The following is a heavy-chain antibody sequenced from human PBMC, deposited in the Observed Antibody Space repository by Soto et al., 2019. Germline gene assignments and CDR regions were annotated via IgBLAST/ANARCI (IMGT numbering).Heavy chain of an antibody. D-gene: IGHD4-17*01. CDR1: GGSISSYY. Sequence: LSLTCTVSGGSISSYYWSWIRQPPGKGLEWIGYIYYSGSTNYNPSLKSRVTISVDTSKNQFSLKLSSVTAAGTAVYYCARRYGASFDYWGQGTLVTVSS. CDR3: ARRYGASFDY. CDR2: IYYSGST. J-gene: IGHJ4*02. V-gene: IGHV4-59*01.